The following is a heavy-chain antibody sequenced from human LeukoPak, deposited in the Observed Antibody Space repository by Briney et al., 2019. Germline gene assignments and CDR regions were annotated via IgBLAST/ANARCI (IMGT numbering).Heavy chain of an antibody. D-gene: IGHD2-15*01. Sequence: ASVKVSCKASGYTFTNYYTHWMRQAPGQGLEWMGIINPSGGSASYAQKFQGRVTMTRDTSTSTVYMELSSLRSEDTAVYYCAGAVVAEQKGGFDYWSQGTLVTVSS. J-gene: IGHJ4*02. CDR3: AGAVVAEQKGGFDY. CDR1: GYTFTNYY. CDR2: INPSGGSA. V-gene: IGHV1-46*01.